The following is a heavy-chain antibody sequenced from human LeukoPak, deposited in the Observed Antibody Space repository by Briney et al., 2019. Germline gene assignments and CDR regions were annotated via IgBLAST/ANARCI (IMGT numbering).Heavy chain of an antibody. Sequence: GGSLRLSCAASGFTFSSYWMHWVRQAPGKGLVWVSRINSDGSSTSYADSVKGRFTISRGNAKNTLYLQMNSLRAEDTAVYYCAGFWGYYYGMDVWGQGTTVTVSS. CDR1: GFTFSSYW. V-gene: IGHV3-74*01. CDR3: AGFWGYYYGMDV. CDR2: INSDGSST. D-gene: IGHD3-16*01. J-gene: IGHJ6*02.